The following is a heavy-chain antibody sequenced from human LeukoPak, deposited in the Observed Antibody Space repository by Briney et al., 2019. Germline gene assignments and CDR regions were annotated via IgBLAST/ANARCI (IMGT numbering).Heavy chain of an antibody. Sequence: GGSLRLSCAASGFTFSSYSMNWVRQAPGKGLEWVSSISSSSSYIYYADSVKGRFTISRDNDKNSLYLQMNSLRAEDTAVYYCARDRYDSSGYGDAFDIWGQGTMVTVSS. D-gene: IGHD3-22*01. CDR2: ISSSSSYI. CDR3: ARDRYDSSGYGDAFDI. V-gene: IGHV3-21*01. CDR1: GFTFSSYS. J-gene: IGHJ3*02.